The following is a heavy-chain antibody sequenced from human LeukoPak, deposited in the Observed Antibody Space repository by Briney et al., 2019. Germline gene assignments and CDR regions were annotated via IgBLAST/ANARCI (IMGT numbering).Heavy chain of an antibody. D-gene: IGHD3-22*01. V-gene: IGHV4-39*01. J-gene: IGHJ4*02. CDR3: AKRGRGKYYYDSSGYYFLDY. CDR1: AGSISSSRYY. Sequence: SQTLSLTCTVSAGSISSSRYYWGWIRQSPGKGLEWIGSIYYSGRTYYNPSLKSRVTISVDTSKTQFSLKLSSVTAADTAVYYCAKRGRGKYYYDSSGYYFLDYWGQGTLVTVSS. CDR2: IYYSGRT.